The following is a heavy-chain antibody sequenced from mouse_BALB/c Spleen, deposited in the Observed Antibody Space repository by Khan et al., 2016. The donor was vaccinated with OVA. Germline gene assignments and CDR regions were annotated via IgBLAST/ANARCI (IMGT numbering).Heavy chain of an antibody. J-gene: IGHJ3*01. CDR2: IDPEAGVT. Sequence: VQLQQSGAELVRPGASVTLSCKASGYTFTDYEMHWVKQTPVHGLEWIGAIDPEAGVTAYNQMFTGKATLTADKSSTTAYMELRSLTSEGSAVYYCTSRDYGSRYGFAYWGQGTLVTVSA. D-gene: IGHD1-1*01. CDR1: GYTFTDYE. V-gene: IGHV1-15*01. CDR3: TSRDYGSRYGFAY.